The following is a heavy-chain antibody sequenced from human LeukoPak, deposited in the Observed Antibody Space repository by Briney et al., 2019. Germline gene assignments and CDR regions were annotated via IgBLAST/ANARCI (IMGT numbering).Heavy chain of an antibody. CDR1: GFKFHTYA. CDR3: ARRRDFDY. J-gene: IGHJ4*02. CDR2: ISSSGNTI. Sequence: PGRSLRLSCAASGFKFHTYALHWVRQAPGKGLEWVSYISSSGNTIYYADSVKGRFIISRDNAKNSLFLQMNSLRAEDTAVYYCARRRDFDYWGQGTLVAVSS. D-gene: IGHD6-6*01. V-gene: IGHV3-48*03.